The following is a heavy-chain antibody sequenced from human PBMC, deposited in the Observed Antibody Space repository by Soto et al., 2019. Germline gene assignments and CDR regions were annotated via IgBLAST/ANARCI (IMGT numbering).Heavy chain of an antibody. CDR3: ASGCSSTGCRVFAY. Sequence: ESGGGVVQPGRSLRLSCAASGFTFSDYGMHWVRQAPGKGLEWVAFTLSDESFKYYANSVRGRFTISRDNSMNTLYLQMNSLRAEDTAVYYCASGCSSTGCRVFAYWGQGTLVTVSS. CDR2: TLSDESFK. D-gene: IGHD2-2*01. CDR1: GFTFSDYG. V-gene: IGHV3-30-3*01. J-gene: IGHJ4*02.